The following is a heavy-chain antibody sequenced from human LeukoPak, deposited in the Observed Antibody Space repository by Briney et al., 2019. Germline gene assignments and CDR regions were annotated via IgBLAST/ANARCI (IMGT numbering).Heavy chain of an antibody. CDR1: GDSFSSSSHY. CDR3: ARHVYGEYGPGDY. J-gene: IGHJ4*02. V-gene: IGHV4-39*01. CDR2: IRNSGNT. Sequence: SVTLSLTCTVSGDSFSSSSHYWGWLRQPPGRGLEWIGSIRNSGNTYYSPSLKSRVTISVDTSKNQFSLKLSSVTAADTAVYYCARHVYGEYGPGDYWGQGILVTVSS. D-gene: IGHD4-17*01.